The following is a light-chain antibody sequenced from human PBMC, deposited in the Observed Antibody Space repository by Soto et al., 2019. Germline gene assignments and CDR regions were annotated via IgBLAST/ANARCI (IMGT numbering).Light chain of an antibody. CDR1: QDIGGR. J-gene: IGKJ1*01. CDR2: AAS. Sequence: TQMTQSPWSLAAPVGGRRTITCRASQDIGGRLAWFQQKPGKAPQYLIQAASILQSGVPSRFSGSGSGTECILTINNLQPEDFASYFCLQVYSFPRTCGLGTKGDIK. CDR3: LQVYSFPRT. V-gene: IGKV1-12*01.